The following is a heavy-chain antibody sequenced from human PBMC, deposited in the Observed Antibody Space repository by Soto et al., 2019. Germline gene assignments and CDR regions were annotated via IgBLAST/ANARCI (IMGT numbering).Heavy chain of an antibody. D-gene: IGHD2-2*02. V-gene: IGHV3-23*01. CDR2: ISGSGGST. CDR1: GFNFAKYA. J-gene: IGHJ6*02. Sequence: PGGSLELSCAASGFNFAKYAMNWVRQSPGKGLEWVSAISGSGGSTYYADSVKGRFTISRDNSKNTLYLQMNSLRAEDTAVYYCAKDGSGVPAAILGYYYGMDVWGQGTTVTVSS. CDR3: AKDGSGVPAAILGYYYGMDV.